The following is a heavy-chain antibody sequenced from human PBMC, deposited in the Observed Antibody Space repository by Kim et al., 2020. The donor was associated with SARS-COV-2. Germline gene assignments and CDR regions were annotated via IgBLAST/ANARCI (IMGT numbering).Heavy chain of an antibody. D-gene: IGHD5-18*01. Sequence: SETLSLTCAVYGGSFSGYYWSWIRQPPGKGLEWIGEINHSGSTNYNPSLKSRVTISVDTSKNQFSLKLSSVTAADTAVYYCARLGRGYSYGYLSNSDYWGQGTLVTVSS. V-gene: IGHV4-34*01. CDR2: INHSGST. CDR3: ARLGRGYSYGYLSNSDY. CDR1: GGSFSGYY. J-gene: IGHJ4*02.